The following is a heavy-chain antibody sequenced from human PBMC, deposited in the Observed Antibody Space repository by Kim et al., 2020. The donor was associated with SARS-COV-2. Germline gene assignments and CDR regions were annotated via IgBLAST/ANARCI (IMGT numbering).Heavy chain of an antibody. D-gene: IGHD3-16*01. CDR3: ARDYREFGFDY. J-gene: IGHJ4*02. CDR2: IDSTSRHI. CDR1: GFTFTSYS. V-gene: IGHV3-21*01. Sequence: GGSLRLSCATSGFTFTSYSMNWVRQPPGKGLEWVSPIDSTSRHICEADSVKGRFTISRDNAKTSLYLQMNSLRVEDTAVYYCARDYREFGFDYWGEETLVPVPS.